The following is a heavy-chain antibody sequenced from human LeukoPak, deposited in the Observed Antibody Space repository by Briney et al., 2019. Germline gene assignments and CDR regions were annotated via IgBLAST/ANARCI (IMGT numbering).Heavy chain of an antibody. V-gene: IGHV1-69*01. CDR3: ARDKDWGRYYFDY. J-gene: IGHJ4*02. CDR1: GGTFSSYA. CDR2: IIPIFGTA. D-gene: IGHD7-27*01. Sequence: SVKVSCKASGGTFSSYAISWVRQAPGQGLEWMVGIIPIFGTANYAQKFQGRVTITADESTSTAYMELSSLRSEDTAVYYCARDKDWGRYYFDYWGQGTLVTVSS.